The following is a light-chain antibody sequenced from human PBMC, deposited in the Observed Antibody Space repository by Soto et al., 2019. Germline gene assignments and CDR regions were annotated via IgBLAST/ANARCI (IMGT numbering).Light chain of an antibody. CDR2: DAS. CDR3: QQRSTWLT. V-gene: IGKV3-11*01. CDR1: QSVSSY. J-gene: IGKJ4*01. Sequence: EIVLTQSPAILSLSPGERVTLSCRASQSVSSYLAWYQQKPGQAPRLLIYDASNRATGIPARFSGSGSGTDFTLTISSLEPEYFAVYYCQQRSTWLTFGGGTKVEIK.